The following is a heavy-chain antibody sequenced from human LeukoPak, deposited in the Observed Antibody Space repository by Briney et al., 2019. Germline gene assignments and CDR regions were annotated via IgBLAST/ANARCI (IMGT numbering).Heavy chain of an antibody. D-gene: IGHD3-22*01. CDR1: GFSLSDYG. J-gene: IGHJ4*02. CDR2: VSYDGGHK. V-gene: IGHV3-30*03. CDR3: ARDRINMMVLGHDSGLDC. Sequence: GGSLRLSCVGSGFSLSDYGIHWVRQAPGKGLEWVAVVSYDGGHKYYADSVKGRFTISRDTSSDTVSLQMNSLRVEDMALYYCARDRINMMVLGHDSGLDCWGQGTLVTVSS.